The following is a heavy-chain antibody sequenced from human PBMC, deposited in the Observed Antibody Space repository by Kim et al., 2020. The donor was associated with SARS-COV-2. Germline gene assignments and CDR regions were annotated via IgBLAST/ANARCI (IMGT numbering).Heavy chain of an antibody. V-gene: IGHV5-51*01. CDR1: GYSFTNYW. Sequence: GESLKISCKGSGYSFTNYWIVWVRQMPGNGLEYMGIIYPGDSDTRYSPSFQGQVTISADKSISVAYLQWSSLKASDTAIYYCARSQRDYYDSGSSDAFDIWGQGTVVTVSS. CDR3: ARSQRDYYDSGSSDAFDI. D-gene: IGHD3-10*01. CDR2: IYPGDSDT. J-gene: IGHJ3*02.